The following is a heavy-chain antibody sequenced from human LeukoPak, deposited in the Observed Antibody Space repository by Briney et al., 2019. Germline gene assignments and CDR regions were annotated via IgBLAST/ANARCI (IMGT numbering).Heavy chain of an antibody. V-gene: IGHV3-7*01. CDR2: INEDGREE. Sequence: PGGSLRLSCAASGFTFSGFWMSWVRQAPGKGLEWVANINEDGREEHYVDSVKGRFTISRDNGKNSLFLQMNSLRAEDTAVYYCTNGDHLDYWGQGTLVTVSS. D-gene: IGHD1-14*01. CDR3: TNGDHLDY. CDR1: GFTFSGFW. J-gene: IGHJ4*02.